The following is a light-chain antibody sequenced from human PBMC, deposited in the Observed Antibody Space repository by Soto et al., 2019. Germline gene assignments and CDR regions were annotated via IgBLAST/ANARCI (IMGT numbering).Light chain of an antibody. CDR3: HQYGVSTPT. CDR1: QNVRKY. V-gene: IGKV3-20*01. J-gene: IGKJ4*01. CDR2: GAG. Sequence: EVVLTQSPCTLSLSPGEIVTVSCRASQNVRKYLAWYQQKPGQAPRLVIYGAGTRGTGVPDRFSGSGSGTDFTLTINSLESDDSAVYYCHQYGVSTPTFGGGTHLEI.